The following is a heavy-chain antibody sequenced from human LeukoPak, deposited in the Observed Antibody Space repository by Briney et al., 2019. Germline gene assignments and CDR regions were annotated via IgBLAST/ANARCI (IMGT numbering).Heavy chain of an antibody. CDR3: ATEGIAVGRWDY. CDR1: GGSISSSSYY. D-gene: IGHD6-19*01. V-gene: IGHV4-39*02. J-gene: IGHJ4*02. CDR2: IYYSGST. Sequence: SETVSLTCTVSGGSISSSSYYWGWIRQPPGKGLEWIGSIYYSGSTYYNPSLKSRVTISVDTSKNQFSLKLSSVTAADTAVYYCATEGIAVGRWDYWGQGTLVTVSS.